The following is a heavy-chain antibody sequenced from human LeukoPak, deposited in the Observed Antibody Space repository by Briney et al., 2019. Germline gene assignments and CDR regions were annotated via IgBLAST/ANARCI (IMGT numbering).Heavy chain of an antibody. CDR3: ARDAYCSGGSCYSNYYYYGMDV. J-gene: IGHJ6*02. CDR2: ISAYNGNT. CDR1: GYTFTSYG. D-gene: IGHD2-15*01. Sequence: ASVKVSCKASGYTFTSYGISWVRQAPGQGLEWMGWISAYNGNTNYAQKLQGRVTMTTDTSTSTAYMELRSLRSDDTAVYYCARDAYCSGGSCYSNYYYYGMDVWGQGTTVTVSS. V-gene: IGHV1-18*01.